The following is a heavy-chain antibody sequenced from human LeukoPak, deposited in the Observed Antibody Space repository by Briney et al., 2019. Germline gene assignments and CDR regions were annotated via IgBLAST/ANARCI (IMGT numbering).Heavy chain of an antibody. D-gene: IGHD2-15*01. CDR3: ARGRWDIVVVVAATYAFDI. V-gene: IGHV3-23*01. J-gene: IGHJ3*02. CDR2: ISGSGGST. CDR1: GFTFSSYA. Sequence: PGGSLRLSCAASGFTFSSYAMSWVRQAPGKGLEWVSAISGSGGSTYYADSVKGRFTISRDNAKNSLYLQMNSLRAEDTAVYYCARGRWDIVVVVAATYAFDIWGQGTMVTVSS.